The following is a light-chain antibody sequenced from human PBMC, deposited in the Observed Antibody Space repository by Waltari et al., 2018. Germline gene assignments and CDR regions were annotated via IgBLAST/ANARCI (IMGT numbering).Light chain of an antibody. J-gene: IGLJ3*02. CDR3: QTGGHGTWV. CDR2: VNSDGSH. CDR1: SGHSSNV. V-gene: IGLV4-69*01. Sequence: LILTQSPSASASLGASVKLTCTLSSGHSSNVIAWLPQQPEKGPPFLMKVNSDGSHRKGDEIPDRFSGSSSGAERYLSISSLQSEDEADYFCQTGGHGTWVFGGGTKLTVL.